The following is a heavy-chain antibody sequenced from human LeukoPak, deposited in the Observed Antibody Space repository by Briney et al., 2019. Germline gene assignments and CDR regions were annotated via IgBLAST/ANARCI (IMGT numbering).Heavy chain of an antibody. J-gene: IGHJ6*03. CDR1: GGSISSYY. V-gene: IGHV4-39*01. D-gene: IGHD4-23*01. CDR2: IYYSGST. Sequence: SETLSLTCTVSGGSISSYYWGWIRQPPGKGLEWIGSIYYSGSTYYNPSLKSRVTISVDTSKNQFSLKLSSVTAADTAVYYCARNPTTVVTYSTDYYYMDVWGKGTTVTVSS. CDR3: ARNPTTVVTYSTDYYYMDV.